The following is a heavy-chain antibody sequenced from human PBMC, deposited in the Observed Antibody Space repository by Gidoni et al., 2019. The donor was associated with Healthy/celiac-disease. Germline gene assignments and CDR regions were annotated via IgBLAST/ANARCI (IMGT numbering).Heavy chain of an antibody. CDR1: GFTFSSYA. CDR2: ISGSGGST. V-gene: IGHV3-23*01. CDR3: ALAVTTYYYYGMDV. Sequence: EVQLLESGGGLVQPGGSLRLSCAASGFTFSSYAMSWVRQAPGKGMEWVSAISGSGGSTYYADSVKGRFTISRDNSKNTLYLQMNSLRAEDTAVYYCALAVTTYYYYGMDVWGQGTTVTVSS. J-gene: IGHJ6*02. D-gene: IGHD4-17*01.